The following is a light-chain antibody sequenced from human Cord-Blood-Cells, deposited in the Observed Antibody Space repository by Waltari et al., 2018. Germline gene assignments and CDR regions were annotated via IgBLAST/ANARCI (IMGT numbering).Light chain of an antibody. Sequence: DIVMTQSPDSLAVSLGERATINCKSSQSVLYSSNNKNYLAWYQQKPWQPPMMLIYWAPTHESGVPDRFSGRGSDTDFTLTSSSLQADDVEYYYRQKYYSTPTFGQGTKVEIK. CDR2: WAP. CDR3: QKYYSTPT. CDR1: QSVLYSSNNKNY. V-gene: IGKV4-1*01. J-gene: IGKJ1*01.